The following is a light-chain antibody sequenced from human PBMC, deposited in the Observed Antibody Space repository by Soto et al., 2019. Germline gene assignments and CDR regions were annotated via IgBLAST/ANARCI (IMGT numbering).Light chain of an antibody. J-gene: IGLJ3*02. V-gene: IGLV2-14*01. Sequence: QSVLTQPASVSGSPGQSITISCTGTNNDVGGYNHVSWYQQHPGKAPKLMIYEVTNRPSGVSNRFSGSKSGNTASLTISGRQAEDEADYYCSSYTTSSTWVFGGGTKVTVL. CDR3: SSYTTSSTWV. CDR1: NNDVGGYNH. CDR2: EVT.